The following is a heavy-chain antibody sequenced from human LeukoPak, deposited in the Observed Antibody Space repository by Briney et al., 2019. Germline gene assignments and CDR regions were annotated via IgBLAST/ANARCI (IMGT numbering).Heavy chain of an antibody. CDR1: GYTFTGYY. CDR3: ARDCGDYYDSSGYQPFDI. CDR2: INPNSGGT. V-gene: IGHV1-2*02. Sequence: ASVKVSCKASGYTFTGYYMHWVRQAPGQGLEWMGWINPNSGGTNYAQKFQGRVTMTRDTSISTAYMELSRLRSDDTAVYYCARDCGDYYDSSGYQPFDIWGQGTMVTVSS. D-gene: IGHD3-22*01. J-gene: IGHJ3*02.